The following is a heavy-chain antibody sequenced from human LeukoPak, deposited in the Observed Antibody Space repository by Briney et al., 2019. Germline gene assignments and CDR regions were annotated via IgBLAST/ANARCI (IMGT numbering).Heavy chain of an antibody. J-gene: IGHJ6*04. CDR1: GGTFSSYA. Sequence: SVKVSCKASGGTFSSYAISWVRQAPGQGLEWMGGIIPIFGTANYAQKFQGRVTITADKSTSTAYMELSSLRSEDTAVYYCARDLKVLRYFDWLSQDYYYYGMDVRGKGTTVTVSS. CDR2: IIPIFGTA. CDR3: ARDLKVLRYFDWLSQDYYYYGMDV. V-gene: IGHV1-69*06. D-gene: IGHD3-9*01.